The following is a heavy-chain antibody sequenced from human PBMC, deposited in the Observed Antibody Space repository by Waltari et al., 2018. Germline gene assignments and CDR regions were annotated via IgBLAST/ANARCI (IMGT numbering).Heavy chain of an antibody. Sequence: QVQLQESGPGLVKPSETLSLPCTVSGGSISSHYWSWIRQPPGKGLEWIGYIYYSGSTNYNPSLKSRVTISVDTSKNQFSLKLSSVTAADTAVYYCARGGYSYGLNWFDPWGQGTLVTVSS. CDR1: GGSISSHY. J-gene: IGHJ5*02. V-gene: IGHV4-59*11. D-gene: IGHD5-18*01. CDR3: ARGGYSYGLNWFDP. CDR2: IYYSGST.